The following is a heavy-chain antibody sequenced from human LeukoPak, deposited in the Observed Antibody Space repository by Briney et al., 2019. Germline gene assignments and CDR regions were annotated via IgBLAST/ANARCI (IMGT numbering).Heavy chain of an antibody. CDR1: GFTFNNYG. CDR3: ASTDNFDWNRH. V-gene: IGHV3-48*04. D-gene: IGHD3-9*01. J-gene: IGHJ4*02. Sequence: PGGSLRLSCAASGFTFNNYGMNWVRQAPGKGLEWVSYISSSGSTIYYADSVKGRFTISRDNAKNSLYLQMNSLRAEDTAVYYCASTDNFDWNRHWGQGTLVTVSS. CDR2: ISSSGSTI.